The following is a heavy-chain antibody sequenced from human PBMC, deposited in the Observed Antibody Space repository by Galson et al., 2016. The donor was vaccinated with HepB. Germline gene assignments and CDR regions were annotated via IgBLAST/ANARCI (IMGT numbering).Heavy chain of an antibody. D-gene: IGHD2-21*01. CDR3: SMWLGGFYYYGLDV. J-gene: IGHJ6*02. Sequence: QSGAEVKKPGESLKISCRGSGYNFITSWIGWVRQMPGKGLEYMGMFYPGDSYTRYSPSFQGQVTITADKSISTANLQWNSLKASDTAMHYCSMWLGGFYYYGLDVWGQGTTVTVSS. CDR2: FYPGDSYT. CDR1: GYNFITSW. V-gene: IGHV5-51*03.